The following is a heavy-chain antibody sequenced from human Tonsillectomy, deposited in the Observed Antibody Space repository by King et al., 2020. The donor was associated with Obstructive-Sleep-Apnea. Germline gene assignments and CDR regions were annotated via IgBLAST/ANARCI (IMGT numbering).Heavy chain of an antibody. CDR3: ARTTLGYCSSGGCYPVDC. Sequence: HVQLVESGGGVVQPGRSLRLSCATSGFAFSHYAMHWVRQAPGKGLEWVAVISYDGSNKYYADSVKGRFTISRDNSKNTLSLQMDSLRAEDAALYYCARTTLGYCSSGGCYPVDCWGQGTLVTVSS. D-gene: IGHD2-15*01. J-gene: IGHJ4*02. V-gene: IGHV3-30-3*01. CDR2: ISYDGSNK. CDR1: GFAFSHYA.